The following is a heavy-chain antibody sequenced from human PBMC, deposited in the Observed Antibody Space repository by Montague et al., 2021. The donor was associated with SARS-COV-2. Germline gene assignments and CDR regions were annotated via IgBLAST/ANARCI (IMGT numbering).Heavy chain of an antibody. CDR2: IWYDGSNK. J-gene: IGHJ5*02. D-gene: IGHD2-15*01. CDR3: ARDARRYCSGGFCLNWFDP. V-gene: IGHV3-33*01. CDR1: GFIFSNYG. Sequence: SLRLSCAASGFIFSNYGMNWVRQAPGKGLEWVAVIWYDGSNKYYAGSVKGRFTISRDNSKKMLYLQMNSLRAEDTAVYFCARDARRYCSGGFCLNWFDPWGQGTRVTVSS.